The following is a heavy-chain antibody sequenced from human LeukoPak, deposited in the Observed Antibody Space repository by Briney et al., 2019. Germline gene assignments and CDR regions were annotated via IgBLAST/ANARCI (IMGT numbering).Heavy chain of an antibody. V-gene: IGHV3-30*02. CDR2: IRYDGSNK. D-gene: IGHD2-2*01. Sequence: GGSLRLSCAASGFTFSSYGMHWVRQAPGKGLERVAFIRYDGSNKYYADSVKGRFTISRDNSRNTLYLQMNSLRAEDTAVYYCAKDPEVYCSSTSCYYFDYWGQGTLVTVSS. J-gene: IGHJ4*02. CDR1: GFTFSSYG. CDR3: AKDPEVYCSSTSCYYFDY.